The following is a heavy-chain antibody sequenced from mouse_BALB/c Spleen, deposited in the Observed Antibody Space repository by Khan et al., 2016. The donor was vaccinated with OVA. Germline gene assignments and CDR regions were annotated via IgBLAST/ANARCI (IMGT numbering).Heavy chain of an antibody. Sequence: QVRLQQSGPELVKPGGSVKMSCKASGYTFTDYVINWVKQRNGQGLEWIGEIYPGSGTTYYNEKFKGKATLSADKSSNTAYMQLSSLTSEDSAVYFCAKNYASWFAYWGHGTLVTVSA. J-gene: IGHJ3*01. V-gene: IGHV1-77*01. CDR3: AKNYASWFAY. CDR1: GYTFTDYV. CDR2: IYPGSGTT.